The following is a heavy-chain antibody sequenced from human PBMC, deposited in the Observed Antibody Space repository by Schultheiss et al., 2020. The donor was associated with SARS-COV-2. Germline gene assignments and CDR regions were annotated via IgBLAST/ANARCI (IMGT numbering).Heavy chain of an antibody. CDR1: GGSISSYY. V-gene: IGHV4-59*12. CDR2: IYYSGST. J-gene: IGHJ6*03. CDR3: ARESRPIYYYYYMDV. Sequence: SETLSLTCTVSGGSISSYYWSWIRQPPGKGLEWIGYIYYSGSTNYNPSLKSRVTISVDTSKNQFSLKLSSVTAADTAVYYCARESRPIYYYYYMDVWGKGTTVTVSS.